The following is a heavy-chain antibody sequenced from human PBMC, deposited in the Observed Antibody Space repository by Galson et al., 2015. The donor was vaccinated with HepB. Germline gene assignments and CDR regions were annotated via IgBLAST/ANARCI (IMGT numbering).Heavy chain of an antibody. Sequence: QSGAEVKKPGESLKISCKGSGYSFTSYWIGWVRQMPGKGLEWMGIIYPGDSDTRYSPSFQGQVTISADKSISTAYLQWSSLKASDTAMYYCARGISRYCSSTSCYRWDWFDPWGQGTLVTVSS. V-gene: IGHV5-51*01. CDR1: GYSFTSYW. CDR3: ARGISRYCSSTSCYRWDWFDP. D-gene: IGHD2-2*02. J-gene: IGHJ5*02. CDR2: IYPGDSDT.